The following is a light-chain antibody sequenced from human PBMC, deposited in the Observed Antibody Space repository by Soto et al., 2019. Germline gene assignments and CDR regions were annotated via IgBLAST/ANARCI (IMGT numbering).Light chain of an antibody. Sequence: EIVLTQSPGTLSLSPGERATLSCRASQSVSSNYLAWYQQKPGQAPRLLIYGASSRATGMPDRFSRSGSGTDFTLTISRLEPEDFAVYYCQQYDSSPLTFGGGNKVEIK. CDR1: QSVSSNY. V-gene: IGKV3-20*01. CDR3: QQYDSSPLT. CDR2: GAS. J-gene: IGKJ4*01.